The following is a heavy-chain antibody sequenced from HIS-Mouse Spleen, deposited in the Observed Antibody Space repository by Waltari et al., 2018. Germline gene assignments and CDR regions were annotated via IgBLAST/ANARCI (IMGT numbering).Heavy chain of an antibody. CDR2: SNPNSGGT. J-gene: IGHJ5*02. CDR1: GYTFTGYY. D-gene: IGHD1-26*01. Sequence: QVQLVQSGAEVKKPGASVKVSCKASGYTFTGYYMQWVRQAPGQGLDWMGVSNPNSGGTNYAQKFQGRFTMTRDTSISTAYMELSRLRSDDTAVYYCARGSGRWELLLPNWFDPWGQGTLVTVSS. CDR3: ARGSGRWELLLPNWFDP. V-gene: IGHV1-2*02.